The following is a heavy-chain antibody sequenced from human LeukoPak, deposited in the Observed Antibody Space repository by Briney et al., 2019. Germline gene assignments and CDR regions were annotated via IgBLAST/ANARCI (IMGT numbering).Heavy chain of an antibody. J-gene: IGHJ6*02. CDR1: GFTFSSYS. CDR2: ISSYI. V-gene: IGHV3-21*01. CDR3: ARDWGYYYYYGMDV. Sequence: TGGSLRLSCAASGFTFSSYSMNWVRQAPGKGLEWVSSISSYIYYADSVKGRFTISRDNAKNSLYLQMNSLRAEDTALYYCARDWGYYYYYGMDVWGQGTTVTVSS. D-gene: IGHD3-16*01.